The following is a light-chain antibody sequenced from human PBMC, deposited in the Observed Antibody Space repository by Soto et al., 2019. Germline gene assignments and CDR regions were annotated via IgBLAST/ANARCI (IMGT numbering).Light chain of an antibody. CDR1: QTIRTR. V-gene: IGKV1-5*01. CDR3: QQYTTFSRA. CDR2: DAS. Sequence: DIQMTQSPSPLSASVGDRVTITCRASQTIRTRLAWYQQKPGKAPKLLIYDASTLDSGVPSRFSGSGSETDFTLTISGLQPDDFATYYCQQYTTFSRAFGPGTTVDI. J-gene: IGKJ1*01.